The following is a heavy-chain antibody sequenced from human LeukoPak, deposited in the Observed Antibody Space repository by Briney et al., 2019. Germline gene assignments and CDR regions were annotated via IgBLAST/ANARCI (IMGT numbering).Heavy chain of an antibody. Sequence: SVKVSCKASGGTFSSYAISWVRQAPGQGLEWMGRIIPIFGTANYAQKFQGRVTITTDESTSTAYMELSSLRSEDTAVYYCVRGAGYCSGGSCYDYWGQGTLVTVSS. CDR1: GGTFSSYA. CDR2: IIPIFGTA. D-gene: IGHD2-15*01. J-gene: IGHJ4*02. CDR3: VRGAGYCSGGSCYDY. V-gene: IGHV1-69*05.